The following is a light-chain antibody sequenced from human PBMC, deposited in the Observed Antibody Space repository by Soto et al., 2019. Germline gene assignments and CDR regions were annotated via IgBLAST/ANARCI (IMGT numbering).Light chain of an antibody. CDR1: GSDVGGYNY. Sequence: QSVLTQPRSVSGSPGQSVTISCTGTGSDVGGYNYVSWYQQHPGKAPKLMIYDVSKRPSGVPDRFSGSKSGNTASLTISGLQAEDDADYYCCSYAGSYTLGVYVFGTGTKVTVL. J-gene: IGLJ1*01. V-gene: IGLV2-11*01. CDR3: CSYAGSYTLGVYV. CDR2: DVS.